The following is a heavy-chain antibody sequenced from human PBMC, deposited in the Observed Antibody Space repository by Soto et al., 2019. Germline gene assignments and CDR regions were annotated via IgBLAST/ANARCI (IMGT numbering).Heavy chain of an antibody. V-gene: IGHV5-51*01. CDR2: IYPGDSDT. CDR1: GYTFTTYW. D-gene: IGHD6-13*01. Sequence: GESLKISCKGSGYTFTTYWIGWVRQMPGKGLEWMGIIYPGDSDTRYSPSFQGQVTISADKSISTAYLQWSTLKASDTAMYYCAKSAGNWYWLFDSWGQGTLVTVSS. CDR3: AKSAGNWYWLFDS. J-gene: IGHJ4*02.